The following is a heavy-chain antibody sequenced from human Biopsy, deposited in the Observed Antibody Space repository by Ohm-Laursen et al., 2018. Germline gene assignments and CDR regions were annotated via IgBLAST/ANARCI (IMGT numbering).Heavy chain of an antibody. V-gene: IGHV3-48*01. Sequence: SLRLSCAASGFRFSGYNMNWVRQAPGKGLQWLAYIKSDSTTIYYADSVKGRFTISRDNAKNSLFLQMYSLRAEDTAIYYFAREQLMVFAMDVWGQGTTVTVSS. D-gene: IGHD2-8*01. CDR2: IKSDSTTI. CDR1: GFRFSGYN. J-gene: IGHJ6*02. CDR3: AREQLMVFAMDV.